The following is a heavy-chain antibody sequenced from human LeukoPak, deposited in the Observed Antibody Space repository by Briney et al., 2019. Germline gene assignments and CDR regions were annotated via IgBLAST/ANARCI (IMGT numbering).Heavy chain of an antibody. D-gene: IGHD3-9*01. CDR3: ARGLRYFDWLLGLDNYYYYMDV. V-gene: IGHV4-59*01. CDR1: GGSISNYY. Sequence: SETLSLTCTVSGGSISNYYWSWIRQPPGKGLEWMGYIYYSGSTNYNTNYNPSLKSRVTISVDTSKNQFSLKLSSVTAADTAVYYCARGLRYFDWLLGLDNYYYYMDVWGKGTTVTVSS. CDR2: IYYSGSTNYNT. J-gene: IGHJ6*03.